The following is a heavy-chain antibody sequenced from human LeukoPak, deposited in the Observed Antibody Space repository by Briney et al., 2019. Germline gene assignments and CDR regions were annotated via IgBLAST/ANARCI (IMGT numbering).Heavy chain of an antibody. Sequence: PGESLKISCKGSGYSFTTYWIGWVRQMPGKGLEWMGIIYPGDSDTRYSPSFQGQVTISADKSISTAYLQWSSLKASDTAMYHCARLSSSRASYFDYWGQGTLVTVSS. V-gene: IGHV5-51*01. J-gene: IGHJ4*02. D-gene: IGHD3-10*01. CDR1: GYSFTTYW. CDR3: ARLSSSRASYFDY. CDR2: IYPGDSDT.